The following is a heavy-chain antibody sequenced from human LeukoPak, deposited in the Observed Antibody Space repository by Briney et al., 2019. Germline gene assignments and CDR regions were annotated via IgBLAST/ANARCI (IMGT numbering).Heavy chain of an antibody. V-gene: IGHV1-2*02. CDR3: AREIAAAGIWTL. Sequence: ASVKVSCKASGYTFTGYYMHWVRQAPGQGLEWMGWINPNSGGTNYAQKFQGRVTMTRDTSISTAYMELSSLRSEDTAVYYCAREIAAAGIWTLWGQGTLVTVSS. CDR1: GYTFTGYY. CDR2: INPNSGGT. D-gene: IGHD6-13*01. J-gene: IGHJ4*02.